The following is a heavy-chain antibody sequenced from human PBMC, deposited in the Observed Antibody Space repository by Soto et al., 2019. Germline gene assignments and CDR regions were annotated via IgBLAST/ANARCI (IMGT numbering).Heavy chain of an antibody. D-gene: IGHD6-13*01. J-gene: IGHJ6*02. CDR3: ARLESSSYLHYYYYYGMDV. V-gene: IGHV4-4*02. CDR2: IYHSGST. Sequence: SETLYLTCAVYGGSISSRNWWSWVRKPPGKEMEWIGEIYHSGSTNYNPSLKSRVTISVDKSKNQFSLKLSSVTAADTAVYYCARLESSSYLHYYYYYGMDVWGQGTTVT. CDR1: GGSISSRNW.